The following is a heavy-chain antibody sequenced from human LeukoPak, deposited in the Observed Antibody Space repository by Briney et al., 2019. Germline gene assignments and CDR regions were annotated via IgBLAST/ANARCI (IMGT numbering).Heavy chain of an antibody. J-gene: IGHJ4*02. V-gene: IGHV3-7*04. D-gene: IGHD6-13*01. CDR1: GLTFSNYW. Sequence: GESLKISCAASGLTFSNYWMTWVRQAPGKGLEWVANIKKDGSEKYYLDSEKGRFSISRDNAKNSLYLQMNSLTVEDMAVYQCARGGSSSSWFWIDWGQGTLVTVSS. CDR3: ARGGSSSSWFWID. CDR2: IKKDGSEK.